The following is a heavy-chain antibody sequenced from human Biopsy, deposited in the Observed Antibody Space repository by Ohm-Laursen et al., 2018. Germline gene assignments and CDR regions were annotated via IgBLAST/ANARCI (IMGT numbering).Heavy chain of an antibody. Sequence: ASVKVSCKTSGGTVSSYGISWVRQAPGQGLEWTGGIIPIFGIANYAQELQGRVTITADESTSTAYMELSSLRSEDTAVYYCARHLLGGGAYYDYWGQGTLVTVSS. CDR3: ARHLLGGGAYYDY. J-gene: IGHJ4*02. CDR1: GGTVSSYG. V-gene: IGHV1-69*13. CDR2: IIPIFGIA. D-gene: IGHD2-15*01.